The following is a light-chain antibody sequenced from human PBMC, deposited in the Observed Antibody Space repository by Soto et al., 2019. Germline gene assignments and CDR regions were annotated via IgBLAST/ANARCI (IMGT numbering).Light chain of an antibody. V-gene: IGKV1-9*01. Sequence: DIQMTQSPSTLSAHVGGRVTITCQASQTISSWLAWYQQKPGKAHKLMFYAASTLQSGVPSRFSGSGSGTEFTLTISSLQPEDFATYYCQQLKSYPTSTFGQGTRLEIK. CDR3: QQLKSYPTST. CDR1: QTISSW. J-gene: IGKJ5*01. CDR2: AAS.